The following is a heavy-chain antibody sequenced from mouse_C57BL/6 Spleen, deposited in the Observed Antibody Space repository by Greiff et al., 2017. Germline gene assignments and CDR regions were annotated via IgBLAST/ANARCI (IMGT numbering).Heavy chain of an antibody. CDR2: ISDGGSYT. CDR1: GFTFSSYA. D-gene: IGHD1-1*01. J-gene: IGHJ1*03. V-gene: IGHV5-4*01. Sequence: EVMLVESGGGLVKPGGSLKLSCAASGFTFSSYAMSWVRQTPEKRLEWVATISDGGSYTYYPDNLKGRFTISRDNAKNNLYLQMSHLKSEDTAMYYCARDCYYGSSLWYFDVWGTGTTVTVSS. CDR3: ARDCYYGSSLWYFDV.